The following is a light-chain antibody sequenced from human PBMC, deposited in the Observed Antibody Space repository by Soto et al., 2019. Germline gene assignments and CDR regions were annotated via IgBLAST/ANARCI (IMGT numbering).Light chain of an antibody. J-gene: IGKJ3*01. CDR3: QQYDTLPPT. V-gene: IGKV1-33*01. CDR1: QDIRNY. Sequence: DIQMTQSPSSLSASVGDRVTITGQASQDIRNYLNWYQQKPGKAPKLLMSDASILETGVPSRFSGSGSGTDFTFTISGLQPEDIATYYCQQYDTLPPTFGPGTKVDLK. CDR2: DAS.